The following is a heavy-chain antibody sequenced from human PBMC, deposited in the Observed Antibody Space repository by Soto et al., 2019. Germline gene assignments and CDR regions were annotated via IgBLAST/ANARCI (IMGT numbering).Heavy chain of an antibody. D-gene: IGHD5-18*01. CDR1: GGSISSGGYY. CDR2: IHYSGST. V-gene: IGHV4-31*03. J-gene: IGHJ4*02. Sequence: QVQLQESGPGLVKPSQTLSLTCTVSGGSISSGGYYWSWIRQHPGKGLEWIGYIHYSGSTYYNPSLKSRVTISVDTSKNQFSLKLSSVTAADTALYYCATEAYSYGGFDYWGQGTLVTVSS. CDR3: ATEAYSYGGFDY.